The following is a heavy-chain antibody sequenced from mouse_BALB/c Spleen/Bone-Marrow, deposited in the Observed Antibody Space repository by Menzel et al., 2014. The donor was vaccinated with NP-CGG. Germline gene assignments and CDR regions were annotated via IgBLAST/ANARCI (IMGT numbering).Heavy chain of an antibody. CDR2: IDPSDSET. CDR3: ASPSDGNPFAY. V-gene: IGHV1S126*01. D-gene: IGHD2-1*01. Sequence: QVQLKQSGPQLVRPGASVKISCKASGYSFTSYWMHWVKQRPGQGLEWIGMIDPSDSETRLNQKFKDEATLTVDKSSSTAYMQLSSPTSEDSAVYYCASPSDGNPFAYWGRGTLVTVSA. CDR1: GYSFTSYW. J-gene: IGHJ3*01.